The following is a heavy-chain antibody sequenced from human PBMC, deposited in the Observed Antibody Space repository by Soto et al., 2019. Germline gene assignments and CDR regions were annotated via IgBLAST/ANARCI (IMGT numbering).Heavy chain of an antibody. CDR2: VSIGGST. V-gene: IGHV3-23*01. Sequence: DVQLLESGGGLVQPEGSLRLSCAASGFTFSSYAMGWVRQGPGKGLEWVAVVSIGGSTHYADSVRGRFTISRDNSKNTLSLQMNSLPAEATAVYFCAKRRGAGGHFAYWGQGALVTVSS. J-gene: IGHJ4*02. D-gene: IGHD2-15*01. CDR3: AKRRGAGGHFAY. CDR1: GFTFSSYA.